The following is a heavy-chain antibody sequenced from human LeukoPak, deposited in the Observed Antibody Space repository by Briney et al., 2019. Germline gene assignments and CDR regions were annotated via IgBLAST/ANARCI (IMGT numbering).Heavy chain of an antibody. V-gene: IGHV3-9*01. Sequence: GRSLRLSCAASGFTFDDYAMHWVRQAPGKGLEWVSGISWNSGNIGYADSVKGRFTISRDNANNSLYLQMNSLRAEDTALYYCAKDIIGYYSGFDYWGQGTLVTVSS. CDR1: GFTFDDYA. CDR3: AKDIIGYYSGFDY. D-gene: IGHD3-22*01. CDR2: ISWNSGNI. J-gene: IGHJ4*02.